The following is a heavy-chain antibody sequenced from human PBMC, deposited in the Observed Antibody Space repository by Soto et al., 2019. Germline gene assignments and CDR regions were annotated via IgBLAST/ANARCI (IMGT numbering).Heavy chain of an antibody. V-gene: IGHV1-2*04. CDR3: ARGDSTDCSNGVCSFFYNHDMDV. CDR2: INPKSGGT. CDR1: GYSFTDYH. D-gene: IGHD2-8*01. J-gene: IGHJ6*02. Sequence: ASVKVSCKASGYSFTDYHIHWVRQAPVQGLGWLGRINPKSGGTSTAQKFQGWVTMTTDTSISTASMELTRLTSDDTAIYYCARGDSTDCSNGVCSFFYNHDMDVWGQGTTVTVSS.